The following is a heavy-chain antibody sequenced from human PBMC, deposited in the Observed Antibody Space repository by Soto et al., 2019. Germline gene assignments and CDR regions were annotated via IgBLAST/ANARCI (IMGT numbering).Heavy chain of an antibody. J-gene: IGHJ4*02. CDR1: GFTFSSYS. Sequence: PGGSLRLSCAASGFTFSSYSMNWVRQAPGKGLEWVSSISSSSSYIYYADSVKGRFTISRDNAKNSLYLQMNSLRAEDTAVYYCARHDYNCNYVFDYWGQGNLVTVSS. D-gene: IGHD1-7*01. V-gene: IGHV3-21*01. CDR2: ISSSSSYI. CDR3: ARHDYNCNYVFDY.